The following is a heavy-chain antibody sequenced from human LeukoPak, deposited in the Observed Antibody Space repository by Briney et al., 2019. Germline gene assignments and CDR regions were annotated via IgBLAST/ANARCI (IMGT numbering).Heavy chain of an antibody. CDR2: IIPILGIA. D-gene: IGHD1-26*01. CDR3: ARDPRLYSGDAFDI. Sequence: GASVKVSCKASGGTFSSYAISWVRQAPGQGLEWMGRIIPILGIANYAQKFQGRVTITADKSTSTAYMEPSSLRSEDTAVYYCARDPRLYSGDAFDIWGQGTMVTVSS. V-gene: IGHV1-69*04. CDR1: GGTFSSYA. J-gene: IGHJ3*02.